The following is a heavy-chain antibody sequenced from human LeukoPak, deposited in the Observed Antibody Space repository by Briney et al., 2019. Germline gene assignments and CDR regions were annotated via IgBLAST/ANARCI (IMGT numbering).Heavy chain of an antibody. D-gene: IGHD2-15*01. CDR1: GFTFSSYA. CDR2: ISSSGSTI. Sequence: PGRSLRLSCAASGFTFSSYAMNWVRQAPGKGLEWVSYISSSGSTIYYADSVKGRFTISRDNAKNSLYLQMNSLRAEDTAVYYCARVMSDDIAGYFDYWGQGTLVTVSS. J-gene: IGHJ4*02. V-gene: IGHV3-48*03. CDR3: ARVMSDDIAGYFDY.